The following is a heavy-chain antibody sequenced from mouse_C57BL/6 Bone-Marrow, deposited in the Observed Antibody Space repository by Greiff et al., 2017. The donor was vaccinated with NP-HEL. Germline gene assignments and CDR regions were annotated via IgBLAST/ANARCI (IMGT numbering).Heavy chain of an antibody. Sequence: QVQLQQLGAELVKPGASVKLSCKASGYTFTSYWMQWVKQRPGQGLEWIGEIDPSDSYTNYNQKFKGKATLTVDTSSSTAYMQLSSLTSEDSAVYYCARSKLGRDYYYAMDYWGQGTSVTVSS. CDR2: IDPSDSYT. V-gene: IGHV1-50*01. CDR1: GYTFTSYW. J-gene: IGHJ4*01. CDR3: ARSKLGRDYYYAMDY. D-gene: IGHD4-1*01.